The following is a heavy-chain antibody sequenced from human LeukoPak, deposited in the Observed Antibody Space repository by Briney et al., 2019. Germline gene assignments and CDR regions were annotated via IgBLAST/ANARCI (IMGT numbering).Heavy chain of an antibody. J-gene: IGHJ4*02. V-gene: IGHV4-38-2*01. CDR2: IYHSGST. D-gene: IGHD3-9*01. CDR3: ARGGTYYDILTGYYKTYYFDY. CDR1: GGSFSGYY. Sequence: SETLSLTCAVYGGSFSGYYWGWIRQPPGKGLEWIGSIYHSGSTYYNPSLKSRVTISVDTSKNQFSLKLSSVTAADTAVYYCARGGTYYDILTGYYKTYYFDYWGQGTLVTVSS.